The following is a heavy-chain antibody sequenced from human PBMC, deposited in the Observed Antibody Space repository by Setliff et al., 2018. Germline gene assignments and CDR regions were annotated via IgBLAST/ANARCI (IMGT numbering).Heavy chain of an antibody. Sequence: SETLSLTCTLSGGSLSSGSFYWSWIRQPAGRGLELVGRIYTSGYTNYNPSLESRVTISLDTSKNQFSLKLSSVTAADTAIYYCARHRAVAGAYYFDFWGQGTLVTVSS. J-gene: IGHJ4*02. V-gene: IGHV4-61*02. CDR3: ARHRAVAGAYYFDF. CDR1: GGSLSSGSFY. D-gene: IGHD6-19*01. CDR2: IYTSGYT.